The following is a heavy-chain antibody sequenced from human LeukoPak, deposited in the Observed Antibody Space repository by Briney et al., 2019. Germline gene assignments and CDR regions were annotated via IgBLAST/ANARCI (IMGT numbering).Heavy chain of an antibody. V-gene: IGHV4-39*07. CDR1: GVSISSSSYY. Sequence: PSETLSLTCTVSGVSISSSSYYWGWIRQPPGKGLEWIGSIYYSGSTYYNPSLKSRFTISVDTSKNQFSLKLSSVTAADTAVYYCARDRREGLWFGELFSPQYYYYYMDVWGKGTTVTISS. J-gene: IGHJ6*03. D-gene: IGHD3-10*01. CDR2: IYYSGST. CDR3: ARDRREGLWFGELFSPQYYYYYMDV.